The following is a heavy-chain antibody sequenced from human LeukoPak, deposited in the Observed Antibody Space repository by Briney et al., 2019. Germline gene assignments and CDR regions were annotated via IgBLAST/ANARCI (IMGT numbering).Heavy chain of an antibody. J-gene: IGHJ5*02. Sequence: GRSLRLSCAASGFTFSSYGMHWVRQAPGKGLEWVADIWFDGKNEHFADSVKGRFTISRDNSKNTMYLQINSLRAEDTAVYYCARRGGGYSAAGPINWFDPWGQGTLVTVSS. D-gene: IGHD6-13*01. CDR2: IWFDGKNE. V-gene: IGHV3-33*01. CDR1: GFTFSSYG. CDR3: ARRGGGYSAAGPINWFDP.